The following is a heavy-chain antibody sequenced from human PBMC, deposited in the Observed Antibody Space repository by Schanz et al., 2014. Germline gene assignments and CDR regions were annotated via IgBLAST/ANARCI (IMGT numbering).Heavy chain of an antibody. CDR2: MNPNSGNT. CDR1: GYTFTSHG. J-gene: IGHJ4*02. D-gene: IGHD3-22*01. V-gene: IGHV1-18*01. Sequence: QVQLVQSGAEVKKPGASVKVSCKASGYTFTSHGISWVRQAPGQGLEWMGWMNPNSGNTGYAQKFQGRVTNTADKSTSTAYMDLSSLRPEDTAVYYCARSNYYDNSDYYNSFDYWGQGTLVTVSS. CDR3: ARSNYYDNSDYYNSFDY.